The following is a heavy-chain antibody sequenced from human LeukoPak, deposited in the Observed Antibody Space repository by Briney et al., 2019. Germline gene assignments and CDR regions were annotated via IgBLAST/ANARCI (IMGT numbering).Heavy chain of an antibody. D-gene: IGHD6-13*01. CDR1: GGSISSSSYY. Sequence: SETLSLTCTVSGGSISSSSYYWGWIRQPPGKGLEWIGSIYYSGSTYYNPSLKSRVTISVDTSKNQFSLKLSSVTAADTAVYYCARVYSSPWYFDYWGQGTLVTVSS. CDR3: ARVYSSPWYFDY. V-gene: IGHV4-39*07. CDR2: IYYSGST. J-gene: IGHJ4*02.